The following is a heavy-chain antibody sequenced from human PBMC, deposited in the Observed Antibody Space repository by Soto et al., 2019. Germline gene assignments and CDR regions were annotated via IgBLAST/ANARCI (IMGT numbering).Heavy chain of an antibody. V-gene: IGHV1-69*13. CDR2: IIPIFGTA. CDR1: GGTFSSYA. J-gene: IGHJ6*02. CDR3: ARDLDLGNYYYYYYGMDV. Sequence: SVKVSCKASGGTFSSYAISWVRQAPGQGLEWMGGIIPIFGTANYAQKFQGRVTITADESTSTAYMELSSLRSEDTAVYYCARDLDLGNYYYYYYGMDVWGQGTTVTAP.